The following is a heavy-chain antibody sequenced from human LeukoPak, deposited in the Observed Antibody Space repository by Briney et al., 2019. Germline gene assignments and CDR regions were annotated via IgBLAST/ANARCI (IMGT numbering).Heavy chain of an antibody. V-gene: IGHV3-23*01. J-gene: IGHJ4*02. CDR1: GFTFSSYA. CDR3: AKDTRDYYDSSDY. CDR2: ISGSGGST. D-gene: IGHD3-22*01. Sequence: GGSLRLSCAASGFTFSSYAMSWVRQAPGKGLEWVSAISGSGGSTYYADSVKGRFTISRDNSKNTLYLQMNSRRAEDTAVYYCAKDTRDYYDSSDYWGQGTLVTVSS.